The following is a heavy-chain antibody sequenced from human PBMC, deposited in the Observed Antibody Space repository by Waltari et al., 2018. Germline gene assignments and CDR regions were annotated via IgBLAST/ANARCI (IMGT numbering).Heavy chain of an antibody. CDR1: GFTFSSYW. CDR3: AREDSDYYDSSGYLRAYYYYGMDV. V-gene: IGHV3-7*01. Sequence: EVQLVESGGGLVQPGGSLRLSCAASGFTFSSYWMSWVRQAPGKGLAWVANIKQDGSEKYYVDSVKGRFTISRDNAKNSLYLQMNSLRAEDTAVYYCAREDSDYYDSSGYLRAYYYYGMDVWGQGTTVTVSS. CDR2: IKQDGSEK. D-gene: IGHD3-22*01. J-gene: IGHJ6*02.